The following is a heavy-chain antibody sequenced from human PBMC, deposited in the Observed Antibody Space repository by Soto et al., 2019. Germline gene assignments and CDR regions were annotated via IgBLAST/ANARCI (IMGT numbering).Heavy chain of an antibody. CDR1: GGTFSSYA. V-gene: IGHV1-69*12. J-gene: IGHJ4*02. CDR3: ARESRYCSGGSCYCLPGIDY. D-gene: IGHD2-15*01. CDR2: IIPIFGTA. Sequence: QVQLVQSGAEVKKPGSSVKVSCKASGGTFSSYAISWVRQAPGQGREWMGGIIPIFGTANYAQKFQGRVTITADESTSTAYMELSSLRSEDTAVYYCARESRYCSGGSCYCLPGIDYWGQGTRVTVSS.